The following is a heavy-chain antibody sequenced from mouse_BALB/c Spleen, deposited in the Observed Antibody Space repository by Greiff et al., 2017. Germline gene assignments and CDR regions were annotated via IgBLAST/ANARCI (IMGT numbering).Heavy chain of an antibody. Sequence: EVMLVESGGGLVKPGGSLKLSCAASGFTFSDYYMYWVRQTPEKRLEWVATISDGGSYTYYPDSVKGRFTISRDNAKNNLYLQMSSLKSEDTAMYYCARDIYYGSPYAMDYWGQGTSVTVSS. D-gene: IGHD1-1*01. J-gene: IGHJ4*01. CDR1: GFTFSDYY. CDR3: ARDIYYGSPYAMDY. CDR2: ISDGGSYT. V-gene: IGHV5-4*02.